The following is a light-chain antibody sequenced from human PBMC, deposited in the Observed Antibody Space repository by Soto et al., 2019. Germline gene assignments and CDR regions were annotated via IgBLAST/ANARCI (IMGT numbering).Light chain of an antibody. CDR3: QQYNVYST. J-gene: IGKJ4*01. Sequence: DIQIAQSPSPPSASLGDRVNITCRASQSISSWLAWYQQKPGKAPKVLIYKASNLESGVPSRFSGSGSETEFTLTISSLQPDDFATYYCQQYNVYSTFGGGTKVDIK. CDR1: QSISSW. V-gene: IGKV1-5*03. CDR2: KAS.